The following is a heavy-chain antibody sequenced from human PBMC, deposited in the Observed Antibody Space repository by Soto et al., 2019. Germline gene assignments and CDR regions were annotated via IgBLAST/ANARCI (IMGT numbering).Heavy chain of an antibody. Sequence: GGSLRLSCAASGFTVSSNYMSWVRQAPGKGLEWVSVIYSGGSTYYADSVKSRFTISRDNSKNTLYLQMNSLRAEDTAVYYCARDTRSSIAAREYFQHWGQGTLVTVSS. CDR3: ARDTRSSIAAREYFQH. J-gene: IGHJ1*01. CDR1: GFTVSSNY. CDR2: IYSGGST. V-gene: IGHV3-53*01. D-gene: IGHD6-6*01.